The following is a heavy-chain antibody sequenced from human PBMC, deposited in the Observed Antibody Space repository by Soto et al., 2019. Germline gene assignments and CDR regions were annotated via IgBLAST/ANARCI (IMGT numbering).Heavy chain of an antibody. D-gene: IGHD3-16*01. CDR2: INSDGSST. CDR1: GFTFSSYW. Sequence: GESLKISCAASGFTFSSYWMHWVRQAPGKGLVWVSRINSDGSSTSYADSVKGRFTISRDNAKNTLYLQMNSLRAEDTAVYYCARVGPLVNDAFDIWGQGTMVTVSS. CDR3: ARVGPLVNDAFDI. V-gene: IGHV3-74*01. J-gene: IGHJ3*02.